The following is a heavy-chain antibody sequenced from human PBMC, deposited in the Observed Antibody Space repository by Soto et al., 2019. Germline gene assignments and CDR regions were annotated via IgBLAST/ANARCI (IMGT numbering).Heavy chain of an antibody. CDR1: GFTFSNYA. J-gene: IGHJ4*02. CDR3: XKGQGYYYDASGYTFDY. CDR2: ISGSAINT. V-gene: IGHV3-23*01. Sequence: GGSLRLSCAASGFTFSNYAMSWFRQAPGKGLEWVSAISGSAINTYYADSVRGRFTISRDNSKNTLYLQMNHLRAEDTAVYSCXKGQGYYYDASGYTFDYWGQGTLVTVSS. D-gene: IGHD3-22*01.